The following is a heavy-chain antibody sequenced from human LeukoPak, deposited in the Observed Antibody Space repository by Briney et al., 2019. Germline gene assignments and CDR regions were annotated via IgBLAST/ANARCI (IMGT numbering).Heavy chain of an antibody. CDR2: ISKDGSDK. CDR3: ARDYWWNYDY. Sequence: GGSLRLSCAASGFTFSSYSMNWVRQAPGKGLEWVAVISKDGSDKYYPGSVRGRFTISRDNSKNTIYLQMDSLRAEDTAIYYCARDYWWNYDYWGQGTLVTVSS. D-gene: IGHD1-7*01. V-gene: IGHV3-30*03. J-gene: IGHJ4*02. CDR1: GFTFSSYS.